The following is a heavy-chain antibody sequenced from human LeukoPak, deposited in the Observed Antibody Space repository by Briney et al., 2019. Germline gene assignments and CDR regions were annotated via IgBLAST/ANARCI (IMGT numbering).Heavy chain of an antibody. CDR3: ARPVYTAAYDL. J-gene: IGHJ3*01. CDR1: GFTFSTYW. V-gene: IGHV3-7*01. Sequence: GGSLRLSCAASGFTFSTYWMTWVRQAPGKGLEWVANMKGDGSEIHYVDSVKGRFTISRDNAKNSLYSQMNYLRAEDTAVYYCARPVYTAAYDLWGQGTMVTVSS. CDR2: MKGDGSEI. D-gene: IGHD3-16*01.